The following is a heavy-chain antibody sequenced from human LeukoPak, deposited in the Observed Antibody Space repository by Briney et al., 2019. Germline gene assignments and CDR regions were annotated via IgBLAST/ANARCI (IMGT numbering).Heavy chain of an antibody. V-gene: IGHV4-61*02. Sequence: SETLSLTCTVSGGSISSGSYYWSWHRQPAGKGLEGIVLIYTSGGTNYNPSLTSRVTISVDTSKNQFSLKLSSATPPDTAVYYCARGRYSSSWYVDFWGQGTLVTVSS. CDR1: GGSISSGSYY. J-gene: IGHJ4*02. D-gene: IGHD6-13*01. CDR3: ARGRYSSSWYVDF. CDR2: IYTSGGT.